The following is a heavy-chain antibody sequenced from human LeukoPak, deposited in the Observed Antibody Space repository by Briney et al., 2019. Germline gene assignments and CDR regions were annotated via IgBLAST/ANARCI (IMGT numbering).Heavy chain of an antibody. V-gene: IGHV3-48*01. CDR2: ISSSSSTI. J-gene: IGHJ3*02. CDR3: ARDREYCGGDCFNYDAFDI. CDR1: GFTFSSYS. D-gene: IGHD2-21*02. Sequence: GGSLRLPCAASGFTFSSYSMNWVRQAPGKGLEWVSYISSSSSTIYYADSVKGRFTISRDNAKNSLYLQMNSLRAEDTAVYYCARDREYCGGDCFNYDAFDIWGQGTMVTVSS.